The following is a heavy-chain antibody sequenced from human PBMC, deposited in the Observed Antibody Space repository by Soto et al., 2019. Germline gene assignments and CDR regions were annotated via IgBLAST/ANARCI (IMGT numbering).Heavy chain of an antibody. CDR2: ISSSSSYI. CDR3: ASFVDSSGYYYYFDY. Sequence: GGSLRLSCAASGFTFSSYSMNWVRQAPGKGLEWVSSISSSSSYIYYADSVKGRFTISRDNAKNSLYLQMNSLRAEDTAVYYCASFVDSSGYYYYFDYWGQGTLVTVSS. J-gene: IGHJ4*02. V-gene: IGHV3-21*01. CDR1: GFTFSSYS. D-gene: IGHD3-22*01.